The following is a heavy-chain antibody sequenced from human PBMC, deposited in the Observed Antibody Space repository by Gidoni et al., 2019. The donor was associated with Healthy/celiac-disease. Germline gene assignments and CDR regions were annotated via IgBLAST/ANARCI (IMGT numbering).Heavy chain of an antibody. CDR2: IYYSGST. CDR1: GGSITTSSYY. D-gene: IGHD7-27*01. V-gene: IGHV4-39*01. Sequence: QLQLQESGPGLVKPPQTLSLTCTVSGGSITTSSYYWGWIRQPPGKGLEWIGSIYYSGSTYYNPSLKSRVTISVDTSKNQFSLKLSSVTAADTAVYYCARPVPALAPNRDWFDPWGQGTLVTVSS. J-gene: IGHJ5*02. CDR3: ARPVPALAPNRDWFDP.